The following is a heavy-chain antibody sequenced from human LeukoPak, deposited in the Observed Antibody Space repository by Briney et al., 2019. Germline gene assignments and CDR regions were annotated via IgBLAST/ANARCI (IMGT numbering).Heavy chain of an antibody. D-gene: IGHD3-10*01. CDR1: RFTFSSYW. CDR3: ARDRGEYYFDS. CDR2: INSDGSST. Sequence: GGSLRLSCAAPRFTFSSYWMHWVRQAPGKGLVWVSRINSDGSSTNYADSVKGRFTISRDNAKNTLYLQLNSLRAEDTAVYYCARDRGEYYFDSWGQGTLVTVSS. J-gene: IGHJ4*02. V-gene: IGHV3-74*01.